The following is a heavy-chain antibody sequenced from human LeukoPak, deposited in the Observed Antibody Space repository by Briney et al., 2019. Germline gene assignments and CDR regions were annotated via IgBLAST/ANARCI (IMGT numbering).Heavy chain of an antibody. CDR3: ARVGILGFYFDY. Sequence: KTSETLSLTCTVSGVSISSYYWSWIRQPPGKGLEWIGYIYYSGSTNYNPSLKSRVTISVDTSKNQFSLKLSSVTAADTAVYYCARVGILGFYFDYWGQGTLVTVSS. CDR2: IYYSGST. D-gene: IGHD7-27*01. CDR1: GVSISSYY. J-gene: IGHJ4*02. V-gene: IGHV4-59*01.